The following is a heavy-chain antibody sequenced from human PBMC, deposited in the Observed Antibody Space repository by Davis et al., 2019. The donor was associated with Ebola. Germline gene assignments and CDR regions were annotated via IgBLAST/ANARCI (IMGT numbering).Heavy chain of an antibody. CDR1: GFTVSSNY. D-gene: IGHD3-22*01. J-gene: IGHJ6*02. V-gene: IGHV3-66*01. CDR3: ARGGDSSGYYLSLYYYYGMDV. Sequence: GESLKISCAASGFTVSSNYMSWVRQAPGKGLEWVSVIYSGGSTYYADSVKGRFTISRDNAKNSLYLQMNSLRDEDTAVYYCARGGDSSGYYLSLYYYYGMDVWGQGTTVTVSS. CDR2: IYSGGST.